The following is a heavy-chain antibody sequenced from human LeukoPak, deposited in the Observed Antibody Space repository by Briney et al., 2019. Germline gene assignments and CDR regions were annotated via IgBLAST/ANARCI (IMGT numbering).Heavy chain of an antibody. D-gene: IGHD2-21*02. J-gene: IGHJ4*02. Sequence: ASVKVSCKASGYTFTGYYMHWVRQAPGQGLEWMGWINPNSGGTNYAQRFQGRVTMTRDTSISTAYMELSRLKSDDTAVYYCARARYCGSDCYSGGVDFWGQGTLVTVSS. CDR2: INPNSGGT. CDR3: ARARYCGSDCYSGGVDF. CDR1: GYTFTGYY. V-gene: IGHV1-2*02.